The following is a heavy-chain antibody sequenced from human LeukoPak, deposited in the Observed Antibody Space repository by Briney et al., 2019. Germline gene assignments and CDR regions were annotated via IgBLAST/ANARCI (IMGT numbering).Heavy chain of an antibody. CDR2: IKEDGTET. V-gene: IGHV3-7*03. CDR3: AKEGRSLQTY. D-gene: IGHD5-24*01. CDR1: GFMFSSNW. J-gene: IGHJ4*02. Sequence: GVSQRLSCAAPGFMFSSNWLCWVCQAQGQGLEWVANIKEDGTETYYVDSVKGRFTISRDNAKNSLYLQMNSLRVEDTAVYYCAKEGRSLQTYWGQGTLVTVSS.